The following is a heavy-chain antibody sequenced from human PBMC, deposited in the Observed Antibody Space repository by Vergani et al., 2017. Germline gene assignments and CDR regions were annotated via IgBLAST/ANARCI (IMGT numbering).Heavy chain of an antibody. CDR2: IRYNGDHK. Sequence: QVQLVESGGGVVQPGGSLRLSCAASGFTFSNFGLHWVRQAPGKGLEWVTFIRYNGDHKDYADSVKGRFTISRDNSNNTLYLQMNSLRVEDTGVYYCAKVGPLRYLDWLTPHQYYAMDVWGPGTTVTVSS. CDR3: AKVGPLRYLDWLTPHQYYAMDV. J-gene: IGHJ6*02. D-gene: IGHD3-9*01. V-gene: IGHV3-30*02. CDR1: GFTFSNFG.